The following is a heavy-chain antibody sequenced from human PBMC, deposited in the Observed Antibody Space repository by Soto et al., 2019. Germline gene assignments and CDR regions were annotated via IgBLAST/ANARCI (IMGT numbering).Heavy chain of an antibody. Sequence: PXETLSLTCPVSGFSISSYYWSWIRQPPGKGLEWIGYIYYSGSTNYNPSLKSRVTISVDTSKNQFSLKLSSVTAADTAVYYCARDRSYYDSSGYYNYGMDVWGQGTTVTVSS. J-gene: IGHJ6*02. V-gene: IGHV4-59*01. CDR2: IYYSGST. D-gene: IGHD3-22*01. CDR1: GFSISSYY. CDR3: ARDRSYYDSSGYYNYGMDV.